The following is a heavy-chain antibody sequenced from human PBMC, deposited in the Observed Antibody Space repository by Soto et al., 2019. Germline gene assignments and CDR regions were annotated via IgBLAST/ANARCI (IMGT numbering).Heavy chain of an antibody. V-gene: IGHV4-30-2*01. CDR2: LHHSGDT. CDR1: GASIGSGSYS. CDR3: ARFPLWFGELDY. D-gene: IGHD3-10*01. J-gene: IGHJ4*02. Sequence: QLQLQESGSGLVRPSQTLSLTCTVSGASIGSGSYSWNWIRQPPGKGLEWIGYLHHSGDTYFNPSLRRRVSISVDRSNIPFSLKLISLPAADTAVYYCARFPLWFGELDYWGQGALVTVSS.